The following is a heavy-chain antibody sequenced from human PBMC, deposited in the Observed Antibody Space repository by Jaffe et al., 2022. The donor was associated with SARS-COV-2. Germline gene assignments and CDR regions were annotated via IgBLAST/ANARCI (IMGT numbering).Heavy chain of an antibody. CDR3: ARGSKYYYDSSGYYYDY. CDR2: IYSGGST. D-gene: IGHD3-22*01. CDR1: GFTVSSNY. V-gene: IGHV3-53*02. J-gene: IGHJ4*02. Sequence: EVQLVETGGGLIQPGGSLRLSCAASGFTVSSNYMSWVRQAPGKGLEWVSVIYSGGSTYYADSVKGRFTISRDNSKNTLYLQMNSLRAEDTAVYYCARGSKYYYDSSGYYYDYWGQGTLVTVSS.